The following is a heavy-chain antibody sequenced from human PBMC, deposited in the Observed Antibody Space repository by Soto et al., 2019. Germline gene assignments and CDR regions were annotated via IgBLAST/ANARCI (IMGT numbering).Heavy chain of an antibody. D-gene: IGHD3-3*01. CDR3: ARRLGGMMDSWSSDIDN. V-gene: IGHV4-39*01. CDR2: IYFSGNT. Sequence: PSEPLSLTCTASGLSISSSSYYWHWIRQPPGKGLEWIGGIYFSGNTYYKPSLKSRVTVSLDTSKNQFSLKLTSVTAADTAVYYCARRLGGMMDSWSSDIDNWGQENLLTVSS. CDR1: GLSISSSSYY. J-gene: IGHJ4*01.